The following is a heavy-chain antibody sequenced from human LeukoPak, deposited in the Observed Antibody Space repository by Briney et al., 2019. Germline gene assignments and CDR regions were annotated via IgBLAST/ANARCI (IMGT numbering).Heavy chain of an antibody. V-gene: IGHV1-8*01. D-gene: IGHD3-10*01. Sequence: ASVKVSCKASGYTFTSYDINWVRQATGQGLERMGWMNPNSGNTGYAQKLQGRVTMTTDTSTSTAYMELRSLRSDDTAVYYCARGGWVRGVITRNGLDYWGQGALVTVSS. J-gene: IGHJ4*02. CDR1: GYTFTSYD. CDR2: MNPNSGNT. CDR3: ARGGWVRGVITRNGLDY.